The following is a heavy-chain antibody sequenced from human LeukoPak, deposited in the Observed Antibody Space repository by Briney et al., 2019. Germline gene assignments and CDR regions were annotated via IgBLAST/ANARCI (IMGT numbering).Heavy chain of an antibody. CDR2: MNPNSGNT. CDR3: ARASGWPNNWFDP. Sequence: GAPVKVSCKASGYTFTSYDINWVRQATGQGLEWMGWMNPNSGNTGYAQKFQGRVTMTRNTSISTAYMELSSLRSEDTAVYYCARASGWPNNWFDPWGQGTLVTVSS. CDR1: GYTFTSYD. J-gene: IGHJ5*02. V-gene: IGHV1-8*01. D-gene: IGHD6-19*01.